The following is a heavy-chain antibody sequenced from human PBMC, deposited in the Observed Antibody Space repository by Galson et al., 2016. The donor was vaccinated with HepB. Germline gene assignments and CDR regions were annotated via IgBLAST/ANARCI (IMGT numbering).Heavy chain of an antibody. CDR3: AQDPSHWVDGTSGY. V-gene: IGHV3-23*01. D-gene: IGHD1-26*01. J-gene: IGHJ4*02. Sequence: SLRLSCAASGFTFRNYGMTWVRQAPGKGLEWVSTICGSCGDIHYADSVKGRFTISRDNSKNTLFLQMNSVRAEDTAVYDCAQDPSHWVDGTSGYWGQGTLVTVSS. CDR1: GFTFRNYG. CDR2: ICGSCGDI.